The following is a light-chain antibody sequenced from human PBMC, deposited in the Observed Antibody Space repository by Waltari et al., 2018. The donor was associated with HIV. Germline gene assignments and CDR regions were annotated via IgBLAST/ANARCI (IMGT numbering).Light chain of an antibody. CDR1: SSNIGNDY. V-gene: IGLV1-51*01. CDR3: GTWYRSLGGGV. Sequence: QSVLTQPPSVSAAPGQKVTISCSGSSSNIGNDYVSWYQHVPGAAPKLVIKDKNNLPSGSPGRSACVKSGTSATRGVTGRQSVGEGVYDRGTWYRSLGGGVFGGGTKLTVL. CDR2: DKN. J-gene: IGLJ3*02.